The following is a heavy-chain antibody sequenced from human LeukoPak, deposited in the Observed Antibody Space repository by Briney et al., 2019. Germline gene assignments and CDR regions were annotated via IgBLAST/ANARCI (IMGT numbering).Heavy chain of an antibody. V-gene: IGHV4-59*01. CDR3: ARGVESSSMTKSAWFDH. CDR2: IHSIGST. Sequence: SETLSLTCTVSGGSFSNYYWSWIRQPPGKGLEWVGYIHSIGSTSYNPSLRSRVTILLDTSRTQFSLRLSSVTAADTAVYYCARGVESSSMTKSAWFDHWGQGTLVTVSS. D-gene: IGHD3-3*01. J-gene: IGHJ5*02. CDR1: GGSFSNYY.